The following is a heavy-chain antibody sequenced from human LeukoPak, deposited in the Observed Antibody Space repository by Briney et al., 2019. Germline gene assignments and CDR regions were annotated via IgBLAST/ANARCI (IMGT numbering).Heavy chain of an antibody. D-gene: IGHD2-21*01. CDR1: GFTFRTYS. J-gene: IGHJ6*02. CDR3: TRDSGESYAMDV. V-gene: IGHV3-21*05. Sequence: GGSRRLSCAASGFTFRTYSLNWVRQAPGKGLEWVSYISKSNNIYYADSVRGRFTISRDNAKSSLYLQMNSLRAEDTALYYCTRDSGESYAMDVWGQGTTATVSS. CDR2: ISKSNNI.